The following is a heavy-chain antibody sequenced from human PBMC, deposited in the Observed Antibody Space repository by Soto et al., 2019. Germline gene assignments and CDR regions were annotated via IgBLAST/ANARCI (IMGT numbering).Heavy chain of an antibody. CDR2: IFAGDPDT. D-gene: IGHD4-17*01. CDR3: ARSDGDYVFDH. V-gene: IGHV5-51*01. Sequence: GESLKISCQASGYNFPRHWVAWVRQMPGEGLEWMGLIFAGDPDTRFSPSFQGHVTMSVDKSTATAYLQWSSLTASDTAKYYCARSDGDYVFDHWGQGTQVTVSS. CDR1: GYNFPRHW. J-gene: IGHJ4*02.